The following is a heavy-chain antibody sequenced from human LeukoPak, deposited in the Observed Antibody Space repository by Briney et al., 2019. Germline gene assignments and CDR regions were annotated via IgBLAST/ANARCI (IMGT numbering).Heavy chain of an antibody. CDR2: IYYSGST. V-gene: IGHV4-31*03. CDR1: GGSISSGGYS. J-gene: IGHJ3*02. CDR3: ARTNGEYYDFWSGLYGDAFDI. D-gene: IGHD3-3*01. Sequence: PSQTLSLTCTVSGGSISSGGYSWSWIRQHPGKGLEWIGYIYYSGSTYYNPSLKSRVTISVDTSKNQFSLKLSSVTAADTAVYYCARTNGEYYDFWSGLYGDAFDIWGQGTMVTVSS.